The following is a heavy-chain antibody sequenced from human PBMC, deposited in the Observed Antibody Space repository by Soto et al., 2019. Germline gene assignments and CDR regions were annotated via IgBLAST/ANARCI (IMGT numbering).Heavy chain of an antibody. Sequence: SGPTLVKPTQTLTLTCTISGFSLSSSAEGVAWIRQPPGKALEWLALIYWDDEERYSPSLKSRLTVTKDTSKNQVTLTMTNMDPVDTATYYCAHALIYSSSSGNFDFWGQGTLVTVSS. CDR2: IYWDDEE. CDR3: AHALIYSSSSGNFDF. J-gene: IGHJ4*02. D-gene: IGHD6-6*01. CDR1: GFSLSSSAEG. V-gene: IGHV2-5*02.